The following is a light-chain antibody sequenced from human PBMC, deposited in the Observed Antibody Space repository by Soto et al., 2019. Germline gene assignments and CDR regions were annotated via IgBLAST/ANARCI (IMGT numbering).Light chain of an antibody. CDR3: SSYTGSSTYVV. J-gene: IGLJ2*01. Sequence: QSALTQPASVSGSPGQSITISCTGTSSDVGGYNYVSWYQQHPGKAPKIMIYDVSNRPSGVSNRFSGSKSANTASLTISGLQAEDEADYYCSSYTGSSTYVVFGGGTKLTVL. CDR2: DVS. CDR1: SSDVGGYNY. V-gene: IGLV2-14*01.